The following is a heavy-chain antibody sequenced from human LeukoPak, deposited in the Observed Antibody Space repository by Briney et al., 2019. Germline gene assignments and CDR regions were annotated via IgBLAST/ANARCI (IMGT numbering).Heavy chain of an antibody. V-gene: IGHV1-46*01. CDR2: INPSGGRT. CDR1: GYTFTGYY. D-gene: IGHD1-1*01. CDR3: ARDRNEDYYMDV. J-gene: IGHJ6*03. Sequence: ASVKVSCKASGYTFTGYYMHWVRQAPGQGLEWMGIINPSGGRTSYARKFQGRVTMTRDTSTSTVYMELSSLRSEDTAVYYCARDRNEDYYMDVWGKGTTVTVSS.